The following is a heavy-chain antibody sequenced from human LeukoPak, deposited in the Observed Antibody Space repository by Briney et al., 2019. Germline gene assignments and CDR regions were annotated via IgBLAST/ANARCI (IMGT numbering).Heavy chain of an antibody. CDR3: ARSGDTNRNWFDP. CDR1: GFTFSSYA. CDR2: ISYDGSNE. J-gene: IGHJ5*02. D-gene: IGHD1-14*01. V-gene: IGHV3-30-3*01. Sequence: GGSLRLSCAASGFTFSSYAMHWVCQAPGKGLEWVAVISYDGSNEHYVDSVKGRFTISRDNSKNTLYVQMNSLRAEDTAVYYCARSGDTNRNWFDPWGQGTLVTVSS.